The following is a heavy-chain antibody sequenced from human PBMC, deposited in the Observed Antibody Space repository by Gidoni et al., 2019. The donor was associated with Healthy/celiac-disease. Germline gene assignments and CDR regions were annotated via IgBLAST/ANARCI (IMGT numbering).Heavy chain of an antibody. V-gene: IGHV4-61*02. Sequence: QVQLQESGPGLVKPSQTLSLPCTVSGGSISSCSYYWSWIRQPAGKGLECIGRIYTSGSTNYNPSLKSRVTISVDTSKNQFSLKLSSVTAADTAVYYCARASQSVGILRFLANNRNWFDPWGQGTLVTVSS. CDR1: GGSISSCSYY. D-gene: IGHD3-3*01. CDR3: ARASQSVGILRFLANNRNWFDP. J-gene: IGHJ5*02. CDR2: IYTSGST.